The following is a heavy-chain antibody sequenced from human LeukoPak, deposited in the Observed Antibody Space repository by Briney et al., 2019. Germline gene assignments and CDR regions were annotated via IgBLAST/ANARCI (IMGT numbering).Heavy chain of an antibody. D-gene: IGHD4-23*01. J-gene: IGHJ4*02. V-gene: IGHV3-48*03. CDR1: GFTFSSYG. Sequence: PGGSLRLSCAASGFTFSSYGMNWVRQAPGKGLEWVSYIGSSGSTIYYADSVRGRFTISRDNAKNSLYLQMNSLRAEDTAVYYCARDRITVAVWGQGTLVTVSS. CDR2: IGSSGSTI. CDR3: ARDRITVAV.